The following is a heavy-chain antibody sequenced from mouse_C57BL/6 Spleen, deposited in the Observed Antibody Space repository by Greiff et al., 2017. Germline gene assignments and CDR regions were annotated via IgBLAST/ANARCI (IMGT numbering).Heavy chain of an antibody. Sequence: QVQLQHPGAELVKPGASVKMSCKASGYTFTRYWITWVKHRPGQGLAWIGALYPGSGSTNDNEKFKSKATLTVDTSSSTAYMQLSSLTSEDSAVYYCARSAVDSWFAYWGQGTLVTVSA. CDR3: ARSAVDSWFAY. V-gene: IGHV1-55*01. J-gene: IGHJ3*01. CDR1: GYTFTRYW. CDR2: LYPGSGST.